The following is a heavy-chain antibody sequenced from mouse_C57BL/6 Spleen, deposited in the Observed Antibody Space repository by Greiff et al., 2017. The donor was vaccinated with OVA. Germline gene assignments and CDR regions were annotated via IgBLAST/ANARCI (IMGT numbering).Heavy chain of an antibody. CDR1: GYTFTSYW. J-gene: IGHJ1*03. D-gene: IGHD2-12*01. CDR2: IDPSDSYT. CDR3: ARSQGDHDEGYFNV. V-gene: IGHV1-69*01. Sequence: QVQLQQPGAELVMPGASVKLSCKASGYTFTSYWMHWVKQRPGQGLEWIGEIDPSDSYTNYNQKFKGKSTLTVDKSSSTAYMQLSSLTSEDSAVYYCARSQGDHDEGYFNVWGTGTTVTVSS.